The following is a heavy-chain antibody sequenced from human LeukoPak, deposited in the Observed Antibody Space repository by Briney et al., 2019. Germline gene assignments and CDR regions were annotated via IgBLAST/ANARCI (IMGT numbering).Heavy chain of an antibody. Sequence: PSETLSLTCAVSGGSISSDNWWSWVRQPPGKGLEWIGEIYHSGSTNYNPSLKSRVRMSVDTSENQFSLKLSSVTAADTAVYYCAGTYSLYDAFDIWGQGTMVTVSS. J-gene: IGHJ3*02. V-gene: IGHV4-4*02. CDR3: AGTYSLYDAFDI. CDR1: GGSISSDNW. D-gene: IGHD1-26*01. CDR2: IYHSGST.